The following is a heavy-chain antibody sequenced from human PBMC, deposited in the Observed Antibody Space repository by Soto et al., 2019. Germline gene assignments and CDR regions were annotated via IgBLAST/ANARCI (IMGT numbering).Heavy chain of an antibody. D-gene: IGHD4-17*01. CDR3: ASSTVRNY. J-gene: IGHJ4*02. CDR1: GFTFSSYA. CDR2: ISYDGSNK. Sequence: QVQLVESGGGVVQPGRSLRLSCAASGFTFSSYAMHWVRQAPGKGLEWVAVISYDGSNKYYADSVKGRFTISRDNSKNTLYLQMNSLRAEDTAVYYCASSTVRNYWGQGTLVTVSS. V-gene: IGHV3-30-3*01.